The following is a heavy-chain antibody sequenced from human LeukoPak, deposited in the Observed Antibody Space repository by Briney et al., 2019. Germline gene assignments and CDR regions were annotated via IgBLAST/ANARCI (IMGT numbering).Heavy chain of an antibody. CDR3: ARDGPYSSSWYSWDHYYYYYYMDV. CDR1: GYTFTGYY. J-gene: IGHJ6*03. Sequence: ASVKVSCKASGYTFTGYYMHWVRQAPGQGLEWMGWINPNSGGTNYAQKFQGRVTMTRDTSISTAYMELSRLRSDDTAVYYCARDGPYSSSWYSWDHYYYYYYMDVWGKGTTVTISS. V-gene: IGHV1-2*02. CDR2: INPNSGGT. D-gene: IGHD6-13*01.